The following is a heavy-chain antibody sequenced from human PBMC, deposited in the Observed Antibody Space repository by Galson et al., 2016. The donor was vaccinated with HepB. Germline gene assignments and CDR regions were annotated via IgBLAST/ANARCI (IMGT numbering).Heavy chain of an antibody. V-gene: IGHV3-21*01. CDR1: GFIFSSYT. CDR3: VRSHFSAY. D-gene: IGHD6-25*01. Sequence: SLRLSCAASGFIFSSYTMSWVRQAPGKGLEWVSSISGDKSEIYYAESVRGRFTISRDDAENSLYLQMNSLRVEDTATYYCVRSHFSAYWGQGIQVAVSS. J-gene: IGHJ4*02. CDR2: ISGDKSEI.